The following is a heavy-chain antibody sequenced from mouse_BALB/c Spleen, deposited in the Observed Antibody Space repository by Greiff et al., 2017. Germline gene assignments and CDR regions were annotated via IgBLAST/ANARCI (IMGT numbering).Heavy chain of an antibody. V-gene: IGHV7-3*02. Sequence: EVKLVESGGGLVQPGGSLRLSCATSGFTFTDYYMSWVRQPPGKALEWLGFIRNKANGYTTEYSASVKGRFTISRDNSQSILYLQMNTLRAEDSATYYCARDRRLSYAMDYWGQGTSVTVSS. CDR3: ARDRRLSYAMDY. CDR1: GFTFTDYY. CDR2: IRNKANGYTT. J-gene: IGHJ4*01. D-gene: IGHD1-2*01.